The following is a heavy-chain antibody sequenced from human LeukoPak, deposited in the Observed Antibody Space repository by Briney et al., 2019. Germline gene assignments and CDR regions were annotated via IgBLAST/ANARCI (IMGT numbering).Heavy chain of an antibody. CDR2: IYYSGST. CDR1: GGSISSYY. CDR3: ARAPDGDYVDY. J-gene: IGHJ4*02. D-gene: IGHD4-17*01. Sequence: SETLSLTCTVSGGSISSYYWSWIRQPPGKGLEWIGYIYYSGSTNYNPSLKSRVTISVDTSKNQFSLKLSSVTAADTAVYYCARAPDGDYVDYWGQGTLATVSS. V-gene: IGHV4-59*01.